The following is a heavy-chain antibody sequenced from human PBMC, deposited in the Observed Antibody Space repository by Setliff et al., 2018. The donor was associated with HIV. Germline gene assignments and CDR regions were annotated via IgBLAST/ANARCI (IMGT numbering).Heavy chain of an antibody. CDR2: LHGMGNT. CDR1: AYSISRNYY. V-gene: IGHV4-38-2*02. D-gene: IGHD1-1*01. J-gene: IGHJ6*02. Sequence: PSQSLSLTWSVSAYSISRNYYWGYIRQSPGKGLEWIASLHGMGNTHYNPSLQSCINISMDTSKNQFSLSLSFVTAAHTAIYFCMRDGSRTTGMTDYYYGVDVWGQGTMVTVSS. CDR3: MRDGSRTTGMTDYYYGVDV.